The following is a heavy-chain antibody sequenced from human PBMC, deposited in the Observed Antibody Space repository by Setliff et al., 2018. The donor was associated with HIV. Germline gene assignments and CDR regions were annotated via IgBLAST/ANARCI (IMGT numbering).Heavy chain of an antibody. V-gene: IGHV4-38-2*01. Sequence: PSETLSLTCAVSSYSISSGYYWGWIRQPPGKGLEWIGNIYHSGSTYYNPSLESRVTISVDTSKNQFSLNLSSVTAADTAVYYCARGFDYAQRPPLYYFDYWGQGTLVTVSS. CDR1: SYSISSGYY. D-gene: IGHD2-2*01. CDR3: ARGFDYAQRPPLYYFDY. CDR2: IYHSGST. J-gene: IGHJ4*02.